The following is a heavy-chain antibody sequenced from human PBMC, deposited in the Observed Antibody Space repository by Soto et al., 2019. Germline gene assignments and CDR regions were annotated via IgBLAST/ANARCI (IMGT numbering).Heavy chain of an antibody. V-gene: IGHV1-46*01. J-gene: IGHJ4*02. Sequence: ASVKVSCKASGYTFTSYFMHWVRQAPGQGPEWMGIINPSDGNTRYSQKFQGRVTMTRDTSTSTAYMELSSLRSEDTAVYYCARDVAAAGLDYWGQGTLVTVSS. CDR2: INPSDGNT. CDR1: GYTFTSYF. CDR3: ARDVAAAGLDY. D-gene: IGHD6-13*01.